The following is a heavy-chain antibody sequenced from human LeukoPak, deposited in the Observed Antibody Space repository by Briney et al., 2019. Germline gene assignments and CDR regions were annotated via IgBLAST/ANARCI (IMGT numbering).Heavy chain of an antibody. D-gene: IGHD3-22*01. J-gene: IGHJ3*02. Sequence: GGSLRLSCAASGFTFSSYAMSWVRQAPGKGLEWVSGISGSGGSTYYADSVKGRFTISRDNSKNTLYVQMNSLRAEDTAVYYCARAGYYDTSGLGRAFEIWGQGTMVTVSS. CDR1: GFTFSSYA. CDR3: ARAGYYDTSGLGRAFEI. CDR2: ISGSGGST. V-gene: IGHV3-23*01.